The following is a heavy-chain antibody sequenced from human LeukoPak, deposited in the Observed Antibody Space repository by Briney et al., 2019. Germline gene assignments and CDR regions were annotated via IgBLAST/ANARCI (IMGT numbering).Heavy chain of an antibody. CDR1: GYTFTSYY. CDR2: INPSGGST. D-gene: IGHD3-3*01. J-gene: IGHJ6*03. V-gene: IGHV1-46*01. Sequence: GASVKVSCKASGYTFTSYYMHWVRQAPGQGLEWMGIINPSGGSTNYAQKFQGRVTITADKSTSTAYMELSSLRSEDTAVYHCAGSGDFWSGYYDRSHYYYYMDVWGKGTTVTVSS. CDR3: AGSGDFWSGYYDRSHYYYYMDV.